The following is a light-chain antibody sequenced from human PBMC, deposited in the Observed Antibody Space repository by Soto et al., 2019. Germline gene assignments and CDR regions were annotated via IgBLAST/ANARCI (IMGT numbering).Light chain of an antibody. Sequence: EIVMTQSPLSLPVTPGEPASVSCRSSQSLLHNNGYNYLDWYLQKPGQSPQLLIYLGSNRSSGVPDRFSGSGSGTDFTLKIIKVKAEDVGVYYCMQARQTPITFGQGTRLENK. CDR2: LGS. J-gene: IGKJ5*01. V-gene: IGKV2-28*01. CDR3: MQARQTPIT. CDR1: QSLLHNNGYNY.